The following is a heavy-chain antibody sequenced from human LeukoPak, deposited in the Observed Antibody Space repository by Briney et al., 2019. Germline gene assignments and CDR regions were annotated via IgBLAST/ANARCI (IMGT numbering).Heavy chain of an antibody. CDR3: TRAPSGYDPNWFDP. CDR1: GFTFGDYA. Sequence: PGGSLRLSCTASGFTFGDYAVSWVRQAPGKGLEWVGFIRSKAYGGTTEYAASVKGRFTISRDDSKSIAYLQMNSLKTEDTAVYYCTRAPSGYDPNWFDPWGQGTLVTVSS. V-gene: IGHV3-49*04. D-gene: IGHD5-12*01. CDR2: IRSKAYGGTT. J-gene: IGHJ5*02.